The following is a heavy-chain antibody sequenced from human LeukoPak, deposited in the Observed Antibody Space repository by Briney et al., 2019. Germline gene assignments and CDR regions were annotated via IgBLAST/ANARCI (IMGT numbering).Heavy chain of an antibody. J-gene: IGHJ4*02. Sequence: NPSETLSLTCTVSGGSISSHYWSGIRQPPGKGLEWIGYIYYGGSTNYNPSLKSRVNISVDTSRNQYSLKVSSVTGADTAVYYCARYYGGLDYWGQGTLVTVSS. CDR2: IYYGGST. CDR1: GGSISSHY. CDR3: ARYYGGLDY. V-gene: IGHV4-59*11. D-gene: IGHD4-23*01.